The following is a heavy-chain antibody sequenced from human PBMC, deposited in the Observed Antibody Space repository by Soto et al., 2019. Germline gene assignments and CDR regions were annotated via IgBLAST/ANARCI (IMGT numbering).Heavy chain of an antibody. CDR2: IHSDGGTT. CDR3: ARTYGSNSHVDY. V-gene: IGHV3-74*01. D-gene: IGHD4-17*01. Sequence: EVQLVESGGGLVQPGGPLRLSCAASGFTFSSYWMHWVRQAPGKGLVWVSRIHSDGGTTTYADSVKGRFTMSRDNAKNTLYLQMNSLRAEDTAVYYCARTYGSNSHVDYWGQATLVTVSS. J-gene: IGHJ4*02. CDR1: GFTFSSYW.